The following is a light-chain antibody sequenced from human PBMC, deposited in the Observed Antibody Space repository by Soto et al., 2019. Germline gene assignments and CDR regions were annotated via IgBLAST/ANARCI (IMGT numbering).Light chain of an antibody. J-gene: IGLJ3*02. CDR2: EVS. Sequence: QSALTQPASVSGSPGQSITISCTGTRSDVGGYNYVSWYQHHPGKAPKLMIYEVSNRPSGVSNRFSGSKSGNTASLTISGLQAEDEADYYCSSYTGSSTPVFGGGTKVTVL. CDR3: SSYTGSSTPV. CDR1: RSDVGGYNY. V-gene: IGLV2-14*01.